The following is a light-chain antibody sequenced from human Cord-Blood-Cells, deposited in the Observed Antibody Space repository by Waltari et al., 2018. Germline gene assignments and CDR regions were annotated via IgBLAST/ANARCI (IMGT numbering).Light chain of an antibody. J-gene: IGKJ5*01. V-gene: IGKV1-33*01. CDR3: QQYDNLPLT. CDR2: DAS. Sequence: DIQMTQSTSSLSASVGDRVTITCQASQDISNYLNWDQQKPGKAPKLLLYDASNLETAVPSMFSVSGSWTDFTFTISSLQPEDIATYYCQQYDNLPLTFGQGTRLEIK. CDR1: QDISNY.